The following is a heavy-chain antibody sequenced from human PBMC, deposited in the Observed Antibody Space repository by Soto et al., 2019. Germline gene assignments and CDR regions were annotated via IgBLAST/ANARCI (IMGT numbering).Heavy chain of an antibody. V-gene: IGHV3-21*01. D-gene: IGHD2-2*01. CDR3: ARDSCSSTSCFD. CDR1: GFSFSSYS. J-gene: IGHJ4*02. Sequence: EVQLVESGGGLVKPGGSLRLSCAASGFSFSSYSMNWVRQAPGKGLEWVSSISSSSSYIYYADSVKGRFTSSRDNAKNSLYLQMNSLRAEDTAVYYCARDSCSSTSCFDWGQGTLVTVSS. CDR2: ISSSSSYI.